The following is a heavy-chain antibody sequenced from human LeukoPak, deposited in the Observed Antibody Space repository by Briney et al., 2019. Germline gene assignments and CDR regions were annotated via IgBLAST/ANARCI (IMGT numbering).Heavy chain of an antibody. V-gene: IGHV1-69*05. D-gene: IGHD3-10*01. J-gene: IGHJ4*02. CDR3: ARVSYYHGSEAPYYFDY. Sequence: SVKVSCKAPGGTFSSYAISWVRQAPGQGLEWMGRIIPIFGTANYAQKFQGRVTITTDESTSTAYMELSSLRSEDTAVYYCARVSYYHGSEAPYYFDYWGQGTLVTVSS. CDR1: GGTFSSYA. CDR2: IIPIFGTA.